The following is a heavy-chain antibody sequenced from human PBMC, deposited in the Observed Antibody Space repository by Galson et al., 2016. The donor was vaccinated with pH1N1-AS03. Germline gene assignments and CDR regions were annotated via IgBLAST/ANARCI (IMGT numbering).Heavy chain of an antibody. V-gene: IGHV4-59*02. CDR3: AKYCRGTKCYGRFDP. CDR2: ISDSGTT. D-gene: IGHD2-15*01. Sequence: SETLSLTCTVSGVSVRSGYWSWVRQPPGKGLEWIAYISDSGTTNYNPSLKSRVTISVDTSKNQFSLRLSSVTAADTAVYYCAKYCRGTKCYGRFDPWGQGTLVTVSS. CDR1: GVSVRSGY. J-gene: IGHJ5*02.